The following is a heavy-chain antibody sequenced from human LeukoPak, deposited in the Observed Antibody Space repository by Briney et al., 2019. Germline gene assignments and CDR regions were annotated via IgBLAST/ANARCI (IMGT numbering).Heavy chain of an antibody. Sequence: GASVKVSCKASGYTFTGYYMHWVRQAPGQGLEWMGWINPNTGGTNYAQEFQGRVTMTRDTSISTAYMELSRLRSDDTAVYYCARETVDPLRYFDWLVRGAFDIWGQGTMVTVSS. V-gene: IGHV1-2*02. CDR3: ARETVDPLRYFDWLVRGAFDI. CDR2: INPNTGGT. CDR1: GYTFTGYY. D-gene: IGHD3-9*01. J-gene: IGHJ3*02.